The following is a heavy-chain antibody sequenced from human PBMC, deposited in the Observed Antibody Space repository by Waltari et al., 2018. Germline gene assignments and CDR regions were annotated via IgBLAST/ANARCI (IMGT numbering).Heavy chain of an antibody. D-gene: IGHD3-16*01. CDR1: GFTFSSYA. CDR2: ISYDGSNK. V-gene: IGHV3-30-3*01. CDR3: ARDGGWGRDPTGWFDP. J-gene: IGHJ5*02. Sequence: QVQLVESGGGVVQPGRSLRLSCAASGFTFSSYAMHWVRQAPGKGLEWVAVISYDGSNKYYADSVKGRFTISRDNSKNTLYLQMNSLRAEDTAVYYWARDGGWGRDPTGWFDPWGQGTLVTVSS.